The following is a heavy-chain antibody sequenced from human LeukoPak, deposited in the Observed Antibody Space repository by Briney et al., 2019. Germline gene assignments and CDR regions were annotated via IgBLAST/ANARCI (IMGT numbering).Heavy chain of an antibody. J-gene: IGHJ5*02. CDR2: ISYDGSNK. CDR3: ARGTSHSPNWFDP. Sequence: GGSLRPSCAASGFTFSSYGMHWVRQAPGKGLEWVAVISYDGSNKYYADSVKGRFTISRDNAQSSLYLQMNSLRAEDTAVYYCARGTSHSPNWFDPWGQGTLVTVSS. CDR1: GFTFSSYG. V-gene: IGHV3-30*03. D-gene: IGHD2-2*01.